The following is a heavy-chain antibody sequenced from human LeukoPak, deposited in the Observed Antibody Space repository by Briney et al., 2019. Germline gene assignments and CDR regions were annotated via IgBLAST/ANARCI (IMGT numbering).Heavy chain of an antibody. V-gene: IGHV1-2*02. Sequence: ASVKVSCKASGYTFTGYYMHWVRQAPGQGLEWMGWINPNSGGTNYAQKFQGRVTMTRDTSISTAYMELSRLRSDDTAVYYCARQRSGIAAAGAFDIWGQGTMVTVSS. CDR2: INPNSGGT. CDR3: ARQRSGIAAAGAFDI. CDR1: GYTFTGYY. D-gene: IGHD6-13*01. J-gene: IGHJ3*02.